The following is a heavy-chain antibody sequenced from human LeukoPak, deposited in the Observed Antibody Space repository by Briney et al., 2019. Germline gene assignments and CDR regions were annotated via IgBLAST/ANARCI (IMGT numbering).Heavy chain of an antibody. CDR1: GGSISSSSYY. Sequence: PSETLSLTCTVSGGSISSSSYYWGWIRQPPGKGLEWIGSIYYSGSTYYNPSLKSRVTISVDTSKNQFSLKLSSVTAADTAVYYCARVVGYDILTGYYTYYFDYWGQGTLVTVSS. CDR2: IYYSGST. D-gene: IGHD3-9*01. V-gene: IGHV4-39*07. J-gene: IGHJ4*02. CDR3: ARVVGYDILTGYYTYYFDY.